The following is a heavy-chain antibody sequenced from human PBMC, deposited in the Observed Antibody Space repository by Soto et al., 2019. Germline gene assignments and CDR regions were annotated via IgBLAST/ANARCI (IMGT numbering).Heavy chain of an antibody. CDR3: ARDTSPTDY. Sequence: QVQLVQSGAEVKKPGASVKVSCKTSGYTFTSYHISWVRQAPGQGLEWMGWISAYNTNTNYAQKFQGRVTMTTDTSTSPAYMELRSLRSYDTAVDYCARDTSPTDYWGQGTMVTVSS. D-gene: IGHD3-16*01. CDR2: ISAYNTNT. J-gene: IGHJ4*02. CDR1: GYTFTSYH. V-gene: IGHV1-18*01.